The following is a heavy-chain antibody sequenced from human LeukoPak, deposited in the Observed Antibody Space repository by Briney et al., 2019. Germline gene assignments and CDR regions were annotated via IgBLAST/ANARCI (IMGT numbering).Heavy chain of an antibody. V-gene: IGHV3-74*01. CDR3: ASETTVSREWYFDL. Sequence: GGSLRLSCALSGLNIRNYWMHWVRQAPGKGLVWVSRMNDDGSGISYADSVKGRFTISRDHAKNTLYLQMNSLRAEDTAVYYCASETTVSREWYFDLWGRGTLVTVAS. D-gene: IGHD4-17*01. CDR1: GLNIRNYW. CDR2: MNDDGSGI. J-gene: IGHJ2*01.